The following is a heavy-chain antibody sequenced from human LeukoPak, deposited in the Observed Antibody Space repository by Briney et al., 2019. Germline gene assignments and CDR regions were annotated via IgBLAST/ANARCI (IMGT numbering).Heavy chain of an antibody. D-gene: IGHD2-21*02. CDR3: ARGRYNIVVVTAIRNFDY. Sequence: SETLSLTCAVYGGSFSGYYWSWIRQPPGKGLEWIGEINHSGSTNYNPSLKSRVTISVDTPKNQFSLKLSSVTAADTAVYYCARGRYNIVVVTAIRNFDYWGQGTLVTVSS. CDR1: GGSFSGYY. CDR2: INHSGST. V-gene: IGHV4-34*01. J-gene: IGHJ4*02.